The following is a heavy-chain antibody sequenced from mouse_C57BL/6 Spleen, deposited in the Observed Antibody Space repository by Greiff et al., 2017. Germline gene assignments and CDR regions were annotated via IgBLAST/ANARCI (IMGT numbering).Heavy chain of an antibody. Sequence: EVHLVESGGGLVKPGGSLKLSCAASGFTFSDYGMHWVRQAPEKGLEWVAYISSGSSTIYYADTVKGRFTISRDNAKNTLFLQMTSLRSEDTAMYYCASPVYDGYYVGYWGQGTTLTVSS. V-gene: IGHV5-17*01. CDR1: GFTFSDYG. J-gene: IGHJ2*01. CDR3: ASPVYDGYYVGY. CDR2: ISSGSSTI. D-gene: IGHD2-3*01.